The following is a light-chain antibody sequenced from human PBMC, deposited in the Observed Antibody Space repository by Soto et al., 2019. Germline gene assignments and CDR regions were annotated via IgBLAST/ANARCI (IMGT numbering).Light chain of an antibody. J-gene: IGKJ1*01. V-gene: IGKV1-39*01. CDR1: QSISSY. Sequence: DIQMTQSPSSLSASVGDRVTITCRASQSISSYLNWYQQKPGKAPKLLIYSASNLQSGVPSRFSGSGSGTDFTLTISCLQSEDFATYYCQQYYSYTQTFGQGTKVDIK. CDR2: SAS. CDR3: QQYYSYTQT.